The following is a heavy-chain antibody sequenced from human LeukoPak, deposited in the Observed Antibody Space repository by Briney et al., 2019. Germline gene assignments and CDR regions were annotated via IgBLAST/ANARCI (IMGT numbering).Heavy chain of an antibody. Sequence: SETLSLTCTVSGGSISSHYWSWIRQPPGKGLEWIGYIYYSGSTNYNPSLKSRVTISVDTSKNQFSPKLSSVTAAATAVYYCARDDYGGNKFDYWGQGTLVTVSS. V-gene: IGHV4-59*11. CDR2: IYYSGST. CDR3: ARDDYGGNKFDY. CDR1: GGSISSHY. D-gene: IGHD4-23*01. J-gene: IGHJ4*02.